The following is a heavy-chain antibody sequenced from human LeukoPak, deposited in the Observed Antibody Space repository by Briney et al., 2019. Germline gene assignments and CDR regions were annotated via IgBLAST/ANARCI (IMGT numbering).Heavy chain of an antibody. V-gene: IGHV1-8*01. D-gene: IGHD2-2*01. CDR2: MNLNSGDT. CDR1: GYTFSRHD. Sequence: GASVKVSCKASGYTFSRHDIYWVRQAPGQGLEWMGWMNLNSGDTYYAQNFQGRFSITSDTSKSTTYMDLASLAPEDTAVYYCARVPVPAPRRGLYFDYWGQGTLITVSS. J-gene: IGHJ4*02. CDR3: ARVPVPAPRRGLYFDY.